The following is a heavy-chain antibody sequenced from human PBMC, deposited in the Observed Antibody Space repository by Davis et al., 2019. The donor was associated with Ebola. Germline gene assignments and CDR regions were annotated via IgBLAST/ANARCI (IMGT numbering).Heavy chain of an antibody. D-gene: IGHD6-19*01. CDR3: AIPSGRYYYYYGMDV. Sequence: MPGGSLRLSCAVSGDSISSSNWWSWVRQPPGKGLEWIGEISQSGSTNYNPSLKSRVTISVDTSKNQFSLKLSSVTAADTAVYYCAIPSGRYYYYYGMDVWGQGTTVTVSS. CDR2: ISQSGST. J-gene: IGHJ6*02. CDR1: GDSISSSNW. V-gene: IGHV4-4*02.